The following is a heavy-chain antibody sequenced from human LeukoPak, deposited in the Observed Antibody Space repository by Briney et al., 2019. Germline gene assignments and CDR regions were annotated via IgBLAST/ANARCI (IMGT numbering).Heavy chain of an antibody. J-gene: IGHJ4*02. CDR3: ARTYSSSDEFDY. D-gene: IGHD6-13*01. V-gene: IGHV1-46*01. CDR1: GYSFTSNY. CDR2: INPSGGST. Sequence: GASVKVSCKASGYSFTSNYRHWVRQAPGQGLEWMGIINPSGGSTTYAQKFQGRVAMTRDTSTSRVYMEVSSLRSEDTAVYYCARTYSSSDEFDYWGQGTLVTVSS.